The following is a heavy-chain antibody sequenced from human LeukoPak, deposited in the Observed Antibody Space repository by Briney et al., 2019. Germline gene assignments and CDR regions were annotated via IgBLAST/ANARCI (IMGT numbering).Heavy chain of an antibody. CDR2: MNPNSGNT. J-gene: IGHJ4*02. D-gene: IGHD3-10*01. V-gene: IGHV1-8*03. Sequence: GASVKVSCKASGYTFTSYDINWVRQATGQGLEWMGWMNPNSGNTGYAQKFQGRVTITRNTSISTAYMELSSLRSEDTAVYYCARGKVGWFGELSYGVDYWGQGTLVTVSS. CDR1: GYTFTSYD. CDR3: ARGKVGWFGELSYGVDY.